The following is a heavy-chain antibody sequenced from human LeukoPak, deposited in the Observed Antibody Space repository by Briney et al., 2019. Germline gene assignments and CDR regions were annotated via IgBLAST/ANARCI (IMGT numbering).Heavy chain of an antibody. CDR2: ISWNSDKI. CDR3: AKGGIHRGYYFYYMDV. Sequence: PGGSLRLSCAASGFTFDDYAMHWVRQSPGKGLEWVSGISWNSDKIGYADSVKGRFTISRDNAKNSLYLQMNSLRPEDTALYYCAKGGIHRGYYFYYMDVWGKGTTVTVSS. V-gene: IGHV3-9*01. D-gene: IGHD2/OR15-2a*01. J-gene: IGHJ6*03. CDR1: GFTFDDYA.